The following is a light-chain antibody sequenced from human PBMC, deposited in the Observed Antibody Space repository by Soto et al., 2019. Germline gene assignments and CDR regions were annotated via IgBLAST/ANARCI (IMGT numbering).Light chain of an antibody. V-gene: IGKV3-20*01. CDR3: HHYTRSPIFT. CDR1: QSVADNH. CDR2: DAS. Sequence: EVVLTQSPGTLSLSAGERATLSCRASQSVADNHLAWYQQKPGQAPRLLIYDASTRAAGIPDRFSGSGPGTDFTLTISRLEPEDFGVYFCHHYTRSPIFTFGPGTTVD. J-gene: IGKJ3*01.